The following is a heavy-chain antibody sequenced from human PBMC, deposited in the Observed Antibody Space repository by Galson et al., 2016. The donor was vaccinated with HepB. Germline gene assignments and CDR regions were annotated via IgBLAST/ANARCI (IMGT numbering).Heavy chain of an antibody. CDR1: GISISEYY. Sequence: SLRLSCAASGISISEYYMSWIRQAPGKGLEWVSYISDQGVTKKYGDSVKGRFAISRDNAQNSVFLEMSSLSAEDTAVYYCARDYLHSSGYFWFDPWGQGTLVIVSS. D-gene: IGHD3-22*01. CDR2: ISDQGVTK. CDR3: ARDYLHSSGYFWFDP. V-gene: IGHV3-11*04. J-gene: IGHJ5*02.